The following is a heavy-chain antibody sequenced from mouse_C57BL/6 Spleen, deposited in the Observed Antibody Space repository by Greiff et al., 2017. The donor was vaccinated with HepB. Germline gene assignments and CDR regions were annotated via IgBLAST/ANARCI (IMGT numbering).Heavy chain of an antibody. V-gene: IGHV1-55*01. D-gene: IGHD1-1*01. CDR1: GYTFTSYW. CDR2: IYPGRGST. J-gene: IGHJ4*01. Sequence: VQLQQPGAELVKPGASVKMSCKASGYTFTSYWITWVKQRPGQGLEWIGDIYPGRGSTNYNEKFKSKATLTVDTSSSTAYMQLISLTSEDSAVYYWASITTVAPYYYAMDYWGQGTSVTVSS. CDR3: ASITTVAPYYYAMDY.